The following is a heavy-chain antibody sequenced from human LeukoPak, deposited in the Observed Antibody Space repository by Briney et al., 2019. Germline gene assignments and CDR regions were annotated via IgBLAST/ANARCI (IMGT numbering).Heavy chain of an antibody. V-gene: IGHV3-30*04. D-gene: IGHD3-3*01. Sequence: GGSLRLSCAASGFTFSSYAMHWVRQAPGKGLEWVAVISYDGSNKYYADSVKGRFTISRDNSKNTLYLQMNSLRAEDTAVYYCAGSPVLRFSEWLSDDAFDIWGQGTMVTVSS. CDR3: AGSPVLRFSEWLSDDAFDI. J-gene: IGHJ3*02. CDR1: GFTFSSYA. CDR2: ISYDGSNK.